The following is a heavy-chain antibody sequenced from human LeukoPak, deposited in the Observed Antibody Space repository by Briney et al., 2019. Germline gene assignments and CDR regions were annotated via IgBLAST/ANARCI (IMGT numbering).Heavy chain of an antibody. CDR2: ISWNGRST. Sequence: GRSLRLSCVPSVFTFDDYAMYWVRQAPGKGLEWVFGISWNGRSTDYVDYVKGRFNIPRDNAKNSLYLQMNSLRAEDTALYYCARDATTQVGYVYMDVWGKGTTVTISS. CDR3: ARDATTQVGYVYMDV. CDR1: VFTFDDYA. J-gene: IGHJ6*03. V-gene: IGHV3-9*01. D-gene: IGHD5-18*01.